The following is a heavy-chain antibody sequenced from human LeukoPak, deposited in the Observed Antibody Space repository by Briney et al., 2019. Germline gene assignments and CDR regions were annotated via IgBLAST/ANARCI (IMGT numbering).Heavy chain of an antibody. V-gene: IGHV3-21*01. CDR1: GFTFSTHN. CDR2: ISSTSTSI. CDR3: ARLITGTHYFDS. J-gene: IGHJ4*02. Sequence: GGSLRLSCAASGFTFSTHNMNWVRQAPGKGLEWVSSISSTSTSIYYADSVKGRFTISRDNGKNSLYLQMDSLRAEDTAVYYCARLITGTHYFDSWGQGTLVTVSS. D-gene: IGHD1-20*01.